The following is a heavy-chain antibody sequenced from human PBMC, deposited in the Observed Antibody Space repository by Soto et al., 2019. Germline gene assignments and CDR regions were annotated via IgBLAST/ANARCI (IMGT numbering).Heavy chain of an antibody. CDR2: ISSGTSTI. J-gene: IGHJ5*02. CDR1: GFTFSSYN. Sequence: GGSLRLSCAASGFTFSSYNMNWVRQAPGKGLEWVSYISSGTSTIYYADSVKGRFTISRDNAKNSLYLQMNSLRAEDTAVYYCATEGDSSGWYNWFDPWGQGPLVTVSS. D-gene: IGHD3-22*01. CDR3: ATEGDSSGWYNWFDP. V-gene: IGHV3-48*01.